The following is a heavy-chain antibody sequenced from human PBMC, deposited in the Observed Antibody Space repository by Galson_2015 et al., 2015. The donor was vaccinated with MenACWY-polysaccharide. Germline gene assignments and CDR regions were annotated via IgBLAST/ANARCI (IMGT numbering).Heavy chain of an antibody. CDR2: INPSGGGT. CDR1: GYTFDTYY. Sequence: SGYTFDTYYAHWVRQAPGQGLEWMGIINPSGGGTSYAERFQGRVAMTSDTSTSTSYMELSSLTSEDTAIYYCARDKPPTTDVDYYSGLDVWGQGTTVIVSS. D-gene: IGHD5-12*01. J-gene: IGHJ6*02. CDR3: ARDKPPTTDVDYYSGLDV. V-gene: IGHV1-46*02.